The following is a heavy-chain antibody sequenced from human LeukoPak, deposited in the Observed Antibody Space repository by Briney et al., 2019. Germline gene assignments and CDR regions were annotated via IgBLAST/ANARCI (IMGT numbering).Heavy chain of an antibody. V-gene: IGHV4-59*01. Sequence: PSETLSLTCTVSGGSISSYYWSWLRQPPGKGLEWIGYIYYSGSTSYNPSLKSRVTISVDTSKNQFSLKLSSVTAADTAVYYCARIRFLEWFGWFDPWGQGTLVTVSS. CDR3: ARIRFLEWFGWFDP. CDR1: GGSISSYY. D-gene: IGHD3-3*01. J-gene: IGHJ5*02. CDR2: IYYSGST.